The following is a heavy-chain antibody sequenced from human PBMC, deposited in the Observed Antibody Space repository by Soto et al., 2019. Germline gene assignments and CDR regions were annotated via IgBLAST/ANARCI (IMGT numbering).Heavy chain of an antibody. V-gene: IGHV4-34*01. J-gene: IGHJ6*03. CDR3: ERVDVRMVRGVNPGGRRNNYPPQYYYYYMDV. CDR1: GGSFSDYY. CDR2: INHSGST. D-gene: IGHD3-10*01. Sequence: PSETLSLTCAVYGGSFSDYYWSWIRQPPGKGLEWIGEINHSGSTNYNPSLKSRVTISVDTSKNQFSLKLSSVTAADTAVYYCERVDVRMVRGVNPGGRRNNYPPQYYYYYMDVWGEGNTVTVS.